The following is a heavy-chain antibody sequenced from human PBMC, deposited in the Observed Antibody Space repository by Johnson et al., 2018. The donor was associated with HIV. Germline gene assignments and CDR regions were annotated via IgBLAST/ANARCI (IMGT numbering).Heavy chain of an antibody. V-gene: IGHV3-9*01. CDR3: AKALLMGWEQTDAFDL. CDR2: ISWNSGSI. D-gene: IGHD1-26*01. J-gene: IGHJ3*01. CDR1: GFSFDDYG. Sequence: VLLVESGGGVVRPGGSLRLSCAASGFSFDDYGMHWVRQAPGKGLEWVSGISWNSGSIGYADSVKGRFTISRDNAKNSLYLQMNSLRAEDTDLYYCAKALLMGWEQTDAFDLWGPGTMVTVSS.